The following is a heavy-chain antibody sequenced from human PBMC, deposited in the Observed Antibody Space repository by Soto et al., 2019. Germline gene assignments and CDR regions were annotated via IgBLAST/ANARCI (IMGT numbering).Heavy chain of an antibody. CDR1: GGTFSSYA. Sequence: SVKVSCKASGGTFSSYAISWVRQAPGQGLEWMGGIIPIFGTASYAQKFQGRVTITADESTSTAYMELSSLRSEDTAVYYCATHLNHYGSGSYYNVVPDDYWGQGTLVTVSS. CDR2: IIPIFGTA. CDR3: ATHLNHYGSGSYYNVVPDDY. D-gene: IGHD3-10*01. J-gene: IGHJ4*02. V-gene: IGHV1-69*13.